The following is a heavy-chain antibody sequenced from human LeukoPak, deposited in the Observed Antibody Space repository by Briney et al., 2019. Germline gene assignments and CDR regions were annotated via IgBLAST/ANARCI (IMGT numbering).Heavy chain of an antibody. D-gene: IGHD3-10*01. V-gene: IGHV6-1*01. CDR2: TYYRSKWYN. Sequence: SQTLSLTCAISGDSVSSNSAAWNWIRQSPSRGLGWLGRTYYRSKWYNDYAVSVKSRITINADTSKNQFSLQLISVTPEDTAVYYCAKTRSGLNWFDPWGQGTLVTVSS. J-gene: IGHJ5*02. CDR3: AKTRSGLNWFDP. CDR1: GDSVSSNSAA.